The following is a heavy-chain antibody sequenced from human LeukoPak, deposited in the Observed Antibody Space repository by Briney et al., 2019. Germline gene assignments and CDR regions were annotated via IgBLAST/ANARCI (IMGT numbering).Heavy chain of an antibody. V-gene: IGHV3-23*01. Sequence: SGGSLRLSCAGSGFTFSSYAMSWARQAPGKGLEWVSAISGSGGTTYYADSVKGRFTISRDNSKNTLYLQMNSLRAEDTAVYYCAKDTSGSYFTGDYWGQGTLVTVSS. CDR2: ISGSGGTT. CDR1: GFTFSSYA. J-gene: IGHJ4*02. CDR3: AKDTSGSYFTGDY. D-gene: IGHD3-22*01.